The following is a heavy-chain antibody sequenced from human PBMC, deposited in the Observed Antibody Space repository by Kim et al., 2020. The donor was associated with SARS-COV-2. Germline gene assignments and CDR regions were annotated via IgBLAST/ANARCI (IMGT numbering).Heavy chain of an antibody. J-gene: IGHJ5*02. CDR3: AAAGYSSTRFDP. D-gene: IGHD6-13*01. V-gene: IGHV6-1*01. Sequence: DYAVSVKSRIAITPDTPKNQFSLQLNSVTPEDTAVYYCAAAGYSSTRFDPWGQGTLVTVSS.